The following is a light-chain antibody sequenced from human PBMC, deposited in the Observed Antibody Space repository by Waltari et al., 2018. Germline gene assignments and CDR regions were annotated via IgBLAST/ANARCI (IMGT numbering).Light chain of an antibody. CDR3: HQYERSPET. CDR2: RAS. V-gene: IGKV3-20*01. J-gene: IGKJ1*01. CDR1: QSVTSSY. Sequence: EIVLTQSPGTLSLSPGERATLSCRASQSVTSSYIAWYLQKPGQGPRLLVYRASSRATGIPDRFSGSGSATDFTLTITTLEPEDFGVYYCHQYERSPETFGQGTKLEIK.